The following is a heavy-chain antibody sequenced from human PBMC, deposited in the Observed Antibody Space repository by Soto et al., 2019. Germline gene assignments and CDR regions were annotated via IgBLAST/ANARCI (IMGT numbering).Heavy chain of an antibody. V-gene: IGHV1-69*01. CDR1: GGTFSSYA. CDR2: IIPIFGTA. Sequence: QVQLVQSGAEVKKPGSSVKVSCKASGGTFSSYAISWVRQAPGQGLEWMGGIIPIFGTANYAQKFQGRVTITADESTSTAYMELSSLRSEDTAVYYCARVRDGSSTSCYRNAFDIWGQGTMVTVSS. CDR3: ARVRDGSSTSCYRNAFDI. D-gene: IGHD2-2*02. J-gene: IGHJ3*02.